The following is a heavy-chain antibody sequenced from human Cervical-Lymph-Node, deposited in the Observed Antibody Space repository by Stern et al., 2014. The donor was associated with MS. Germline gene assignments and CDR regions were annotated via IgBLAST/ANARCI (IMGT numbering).Heavy chain of an antibody. D-gene: IGHD2-15*01. CDR2: TSDDGSDK. CDR3: AKDFDIYYYYGMDV. CDR1: GFTFSSYG. J-gene: IGHJ6*02. V-gene: IGHV3-30*18. Sequence: QVQLVESGGGAVQSGRSLRLSCAASGFTFSSYGMHWVRQAPGTGLEWVAVTSDDGSDKYYADSVKGRFTISRDNSKNTLYLQMNSLRAEDTAVYYCAKDFDIYYYYGMDVWGQGTTVTVSS.